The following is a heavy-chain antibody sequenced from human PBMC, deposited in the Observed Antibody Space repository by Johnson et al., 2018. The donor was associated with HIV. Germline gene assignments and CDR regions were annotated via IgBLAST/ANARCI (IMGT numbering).Heavy chain of an antibody. V-gene: IGHV3-30*18. CDR1: GLSFSNFG. D-gene: IGHD4-17*01. CDR3: AKDNSYGDLRDAFDI. Sequence: QVQLVESGGGVVQPGKSLTLSCVGSGLSFSNFGIHWVRQAPGKGPEWVAVISFDGNLKKYADSVKGRFTISRDNSKNTLYLQMNSLRAEDTAVYYCAKDNSYGDLRDAFDIWGQGTMVTVSS. J-gene: IGHJ3*02. CDR2: ISFDGNLK.